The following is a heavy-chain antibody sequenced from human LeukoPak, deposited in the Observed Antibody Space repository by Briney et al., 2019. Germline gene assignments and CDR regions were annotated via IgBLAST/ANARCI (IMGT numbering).Heavy chain of an antibody. CDR2: INPNSGGT. D-gene: IGHD5-12*01. CDR3: ARDLDSGYDFDY. J-gene: IGHJ4*02. CDR1: GYTFTSYY. Sequence: ASVKVSCKASGYTFTSYYMHWVRQAPGQGLEWMGRINPNSGGTSYAQKFQGRVTMTRDTSISTAYMELSRLRSDDTAVYYCARDLDSGYDFDYWGQGTLVTVSS. V-gene: IGHV1-2*06.